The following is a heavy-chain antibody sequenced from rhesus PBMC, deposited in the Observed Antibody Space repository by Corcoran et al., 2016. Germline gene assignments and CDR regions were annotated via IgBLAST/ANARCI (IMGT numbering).Heavy chain of an antibody. V-gene: IGHV3S18*01. CDR1: GFSFSDYY. CDR3: AREAGPLDY. J-gene: IGHJ4*01. CDR2: NSDTGGST. Sequence: EVQLVESGGGLAKPGGSLRLSCAASGFSFSDYYMYWFRQAPGKGLEGGSGNSDTGGSTDYADSVKGRLTIARENAKNTLYLQMDSLRAEDTAVYYCAREAGPLDYWGQGVLVTVSS. D-gene: IGHD4-29*01.